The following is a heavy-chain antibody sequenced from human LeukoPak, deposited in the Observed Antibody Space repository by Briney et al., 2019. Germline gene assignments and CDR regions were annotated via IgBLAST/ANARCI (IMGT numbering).Heavy chain of an antibody. CDR2: IYYSGST. CDR3: ARVVVFGVVSSDYYYYYMDV. J-gene: IGHJ6*03. CDR1: GGSISSYY. D-gene: IGHD3-3*01. V-gene: IGHV4-59*01. Sequence: SETLSLTCTVSGGSISSYYWSWIRQPPGKGLEWIGYIYYSGSTNYNPSPKSRVTISVDTSKNQFSLKLSSVTAADTAVYYCARVVVFGVVSSDYYYYYMDVWGRGTTVTVSS.